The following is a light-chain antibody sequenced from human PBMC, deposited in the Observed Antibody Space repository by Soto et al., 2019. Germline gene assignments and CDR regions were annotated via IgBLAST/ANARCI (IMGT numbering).Light chain of an antibody. Sequence: DIHHTKYPSSLSASVGDRVTITCRASQSISSYLNWYQQKPGKAPKLLIYAASSLQSGVPSRFSGSGSGTDFTLTISSLQPEDFATHYCQQSYSTPELTFGGGTKVDIK. CDR1: QSISSY. V-gene: IGKV1-39*01. J-gene: IGKJ4*01. CDR3: QQSYSTPELT. CDR2: AAS.